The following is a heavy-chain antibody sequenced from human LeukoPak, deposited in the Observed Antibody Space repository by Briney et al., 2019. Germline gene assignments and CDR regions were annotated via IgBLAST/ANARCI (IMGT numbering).Heavy chain of an antibody. D-gene: IGHD6-13*01. CDR3: ARVSSSWYQDWYFDL. CDR2: IFYCGGA. J-gene: IGHJ2*01. Sequence: SETLSLTCPVAGGSTGSYYWGWIRPLPGKGLGWMGYIFYCGGATYNPSLKSRVTISVDTSKNQSSLKLTSVTAADTAVYYCARVSSSWYQDWYFDLWGRGTLVTVSS. CDR1: GGSTGSYY. V-gene: IGHV4-59*01.